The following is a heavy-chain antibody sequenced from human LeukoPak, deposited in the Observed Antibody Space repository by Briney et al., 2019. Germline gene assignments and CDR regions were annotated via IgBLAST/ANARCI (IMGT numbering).Heavy chain of an antibody. CDR3: ARGEYFDWFIMAQDY. V-gene: IGHV1-2*02. D-gene: IGHD3-9*01. Sequence: ASVKVSCKASGYTFTGYYMHWVRQAPGQGLEWMGWINPNGGGTNYAQKFQGRVTMTRDTSISTAYMELSRLRSDDTAVYYCARGEYFDWFIMAQDYWGQGTLVTVSS. J-gene: IGHJ4*02. CDR1: GYTFTGYY. CDR2: INPNGGGT.